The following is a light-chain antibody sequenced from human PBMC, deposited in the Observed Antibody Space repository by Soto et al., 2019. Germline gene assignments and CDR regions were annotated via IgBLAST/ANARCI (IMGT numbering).Light chain of an antibody. V-gene: IGLV2-14*01. CDR2: DVS. CDR3: SSYTSSSTYV. J-gene: IGLJ1*01. Sequence: QSVLTQPASVSGSPGQSITISCTGASSDVGGYNYVSWYQQHPGKAPKLMIYDVSNRPSGISNRFSGSKSGNTASLTISGLQAEDEADYHCSSYTSSSTYVFGPGTKVTVL. CDR1: SSDVGGYNY.